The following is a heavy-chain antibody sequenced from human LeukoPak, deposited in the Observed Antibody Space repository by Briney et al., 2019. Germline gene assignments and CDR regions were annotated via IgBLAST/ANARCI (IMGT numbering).Heavy chain of an antibody. CDR2: INPNTGGT. CDR1: GYTFTGFY. CDR3: ARVTFGGVIVNYGMDV. Sequence: ASVKVSCKASGYTFTGFYLHWVRQAPAQGLEWMGWINPNTGGTHYAQQFQGRVTMTSDTSISTTYMEMSRVRSDDTAVYYCARVTFGGVIVNYGMDVWGQGTTVTVSS. D-gene: IGHD3-16*02. J-gene: IGHJ6*02. V-gene: IGHV1-2*02.